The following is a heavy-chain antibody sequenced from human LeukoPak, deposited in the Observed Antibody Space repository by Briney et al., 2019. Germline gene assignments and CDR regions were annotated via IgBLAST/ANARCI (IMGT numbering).Heavy chain of an antibody. V-gene: IGHV4-59*08. Sequence: SETLSLTCTVSGGSFSTYYWSWFRQTPGKGLEWIAYIYYSGSTNYSPSLKSRVTISVDTSKNQFSLKLNSVTAADTAVYYCARRLAASDAFDIWGQGTMVTVSS. J-gene: IGHJ3*02. CDR2: IYYSGST. CDR3: ARRLAASDAFDI. CDR1: GGSFSTYY. D-gene: IGHD2-21*01.